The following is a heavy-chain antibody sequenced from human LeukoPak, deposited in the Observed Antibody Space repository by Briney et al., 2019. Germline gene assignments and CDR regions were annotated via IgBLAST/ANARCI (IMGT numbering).Heavy chain of an antibody. D-gene: IGHD5-12*01. Sequence: GRSLRLSCAASGFTFSSYGMHWVRQAPGKGLEWVAVIPYDGSNKYYADSVKGRFTISRDNSKNTLYLQMNSLRAEDTAVYYCAKALDIVATNYFDYWGQGTLVTVSS. CDR1: GFTFSSYG. V-gene: IGHV3-30*18. J-gene: IGHJ4*02. CDR2: IPYDGSNK. CDR3: AKALDIVATNYFDY.